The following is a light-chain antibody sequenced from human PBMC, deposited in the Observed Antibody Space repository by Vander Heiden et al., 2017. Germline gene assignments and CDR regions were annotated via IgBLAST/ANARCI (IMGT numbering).Light chain of an antibody. CDR3: QRYGSSPT. V-gene: IGKV3-20*01. Sequence: EIVLTPPPGTLSLSPGERATLSCRASQSVSSTYLAWYQQKPGQAPRFLMYGASSRATGIPDRFSGSGSGTDFTLTISRLEPEDFAVYYCQRYGSSPTFGQGTRLEIK. CDR2: GAS. CDR1: QSVSSTY. J-gene: IGKJ5*01.